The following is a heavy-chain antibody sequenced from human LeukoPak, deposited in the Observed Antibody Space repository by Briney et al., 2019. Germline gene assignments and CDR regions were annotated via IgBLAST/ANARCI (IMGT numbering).Heavy chain of an antibody. CDR1: GGSIRSYY. V-gene: IGHV4-59*01. CDR3: ARRGYYDSSGYYSYDAFDI. D-gene: IGHD3-22*01. J-gene: IGHJ3*02. CDR2: IYYSGST. Sequence: SETLSLTCTVSGGSIRSYYWSWIRQPPGKGLEWIGYIYYSGSTNYNPSLKSRVTISVDTSKNQFSLKLSTVTAADTAVYYCARRGYYDSSGYYSYDAFDIWGQGTMVTVSS.